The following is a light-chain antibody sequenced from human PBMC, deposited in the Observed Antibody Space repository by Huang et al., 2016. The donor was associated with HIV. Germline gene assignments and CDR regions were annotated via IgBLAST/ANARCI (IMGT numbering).Light chain of an antibody. Sequence: AVQLTQFPYSLSASVGDRVVITFRAGQGIRTTLAWYQQKPGMAPKLLISAASKLQSGCSTRFSGDSAGAYFTLFITNVQPEDVATYYCQQLHDYPVTFGRGTRLDIK. CDR1: QGIRTT. V-gene: IGKV1D-13*01. J-gene: IGKJ5*01. CDR2: AAS. CDR3: QQLHDYPVT.